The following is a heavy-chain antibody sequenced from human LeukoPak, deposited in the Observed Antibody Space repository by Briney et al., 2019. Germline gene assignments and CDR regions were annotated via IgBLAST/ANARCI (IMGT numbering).Heavy chain of an antibody. Sequence: PSETLSLTCAVSGGSISSSNWWSWVRQPPGKGLEWIGEIYHSGSTNYNPSLKSRVTISVDTSKNQFSLKLSSVTAADTAVYYCARGRRQWLVLGYFDYWGQGTLVTVSS. CDR1: GGSISSSNW. V-gene: IGHV4-4*02. D-gene: IGHD6-19*01. CDR2: IYHSGST. CDR3: ARGRRQWLVLGYFDY. J-gene: IGHJ4*02.